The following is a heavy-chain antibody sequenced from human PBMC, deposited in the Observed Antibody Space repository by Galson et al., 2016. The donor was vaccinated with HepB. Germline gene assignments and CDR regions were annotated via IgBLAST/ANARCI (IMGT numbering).Heavy chain of an antibody. Sequence: SLRLSCAASGITFSTYTLNWVRQAPGKGLEWVSSIKNSNSDVYYEDSVKGRFTISRDNAENSLYLQMDSLTAEDTAMYYCARDRIAALGTGAFDMWGQGTMVTVSS. CDR1: GITFSTYT. CDR3: ARDRIAALGTGAFDM. D-gene: IGHD6-13*01. CDR2: IKNSNSDV. V-gene: IGHV3-21*01. J-gene: IGHJ3*02.